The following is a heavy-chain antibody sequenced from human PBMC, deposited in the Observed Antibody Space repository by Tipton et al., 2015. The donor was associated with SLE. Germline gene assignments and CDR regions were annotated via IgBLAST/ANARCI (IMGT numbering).Heavy chain of an antibody. CDR1: GASISSSDYS. Sequence: TLSLICNVSGASISSSDYSWGWMRQPPGEGLEWIGTIYYNGGTHSNPSLKSRVSISVDTSKNQLSLKLISVTAADTAVYFCARLVGGYARWGQGTLVTVSS. J-gene: IGHJ4*02. CDR3: ARLVGGYAR. V-gene: IGHV4-39*01. CDR2: IYYNGGT. D-gene: IGHD5-12*01.